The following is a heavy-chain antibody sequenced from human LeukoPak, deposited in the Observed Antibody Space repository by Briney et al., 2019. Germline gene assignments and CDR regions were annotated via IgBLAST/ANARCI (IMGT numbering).Heavy chain of an antibody. V-gene: IGHV3-23*01. D-gene: IGHD6-6*01. CDR2: ITGSGGDT. J-gene: IGHJ4*02. CDR3: AKGSSSSRPYYFDY. Sequence: AGGSLRLSCAASGFTFSNHVMSWVRQAPGKGLEWISAITGSGGDTYYADSVKGRFTISRDTSKNTLYLQMNSLRVEDTAVYYCAKGSSSSRPYYFDYWGQGALVTVSS. CDR1: GFTFSNHV.